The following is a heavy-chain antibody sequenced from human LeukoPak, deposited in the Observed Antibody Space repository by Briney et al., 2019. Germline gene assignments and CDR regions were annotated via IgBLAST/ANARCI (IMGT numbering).Heavy chain of an antibody. Sequence: GGSLRLSCAASGFTFRNYWMSWVRQAPGTGLEWVANIKQDGSDRNYVTSVRGRSTISRDNAESSLYLQMNSLRVEDTAVYYCVRNLAVAGTCFDSWGQGTLVTVSS. D-gene: IGHD6-19*01. J-gene: IGHJ4*02. CDR2: IKQDGSDR. V-gene: IGHV3-7*03. CDR3: VRNLAVAGTCFDS. CDR1: GFTFRNYW.